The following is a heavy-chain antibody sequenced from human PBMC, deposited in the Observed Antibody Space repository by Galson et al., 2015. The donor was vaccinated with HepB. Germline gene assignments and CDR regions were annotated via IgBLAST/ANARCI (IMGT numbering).Heavy chain of an antibody. V-gene: IGHV4-31*03. CDR3: ARWYSGYVLPRMGFDY. CDR2: IYYSGST. CDR1: GASISTDFYY. D-gene: IGHD5-12*01. Sequence: TLSLTCTVSGASISTDFYYWSWIRQLPGTGLEWIGYIYYSGSTYHNPSLKSRLTISVDTSNNQYSLRLSSVTAADTAVYYCARWYSGYVLPRMGFDYWGQGTLVTVSS. J-gene: IGHJ4*02.